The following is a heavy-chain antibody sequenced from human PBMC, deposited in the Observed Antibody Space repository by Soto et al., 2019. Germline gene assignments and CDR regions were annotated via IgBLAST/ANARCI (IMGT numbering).Heavy chain of an antibody. CDR3: ARGRIRPMVRGAVMDV. V-gene: IGHV4-39*07. D-gene: IGHD3-10*01. Sequence: PSETPSLTCTVSGGSISSSSYYWGWIRQPPGKGLEWIGEINHSGSTNYNPSLKSRVTISVDTSKNQFSLKLSSVTAADTAVYYCARGRIRPMVRGAVMDVWGKGTTVTVSS. CDR1: GGSISSSSYY. CDR2: INHSGST. J-gene: IGHJ6*03.